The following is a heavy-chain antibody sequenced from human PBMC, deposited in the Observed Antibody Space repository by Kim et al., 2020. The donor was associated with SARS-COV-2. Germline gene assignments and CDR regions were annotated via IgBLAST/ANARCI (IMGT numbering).Heavy chain of an antibody. D-gene: IGHD3-16*02. CDR2: ITGGGGGT. CDR3: SKGKSDGVLDLFDP. Sequence: GGSLRLSCTASGFIFNNFGMAWVRQAPGKGLEWVSRITGGGGGTYYASSVKGRFTISRDNSRTTLFLQMNSLRADDTAVYYCSKGKSDGVLDLFDPWGQGKLVIVSP. CDR1: GFIFNNFG. V-gene: IGHV3-23*01. J-gene: IGHJ5*02.